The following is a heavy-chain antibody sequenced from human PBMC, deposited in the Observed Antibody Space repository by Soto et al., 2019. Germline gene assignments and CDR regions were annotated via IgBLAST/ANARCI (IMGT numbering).Heavy chain of an antibody. V-gene: IGHV3-23*01. CDR3: AKTQRDSSNWNSGWFDP. J-gene: IGHJ5*02. D-gene: IGHD6-13*01. Sequence: GGSLRLSCAASGFTFSSYAMSWVRQAPGKGLEWVSGISDSGGSTCYADSVRGRFTISRDNSGNTLFLQMDSLRAEDTAVYYCAKTQRDSSNWNSGWFDPWGQGTLVTVSS. CDR1: GFTFSSYA. CDR2: ISDSGGST.